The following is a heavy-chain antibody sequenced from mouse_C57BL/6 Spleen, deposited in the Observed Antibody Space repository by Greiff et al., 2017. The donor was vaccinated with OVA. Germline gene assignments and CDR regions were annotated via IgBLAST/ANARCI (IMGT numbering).Heavy chain of an antibody. CDR1: GYAFSSYW. D-gene: IGHD2-5*01. J-gene: IGHJ3*01. CDR3: ARYYSNPEGVWFAD. Sequence: QVQLQQSGAELVKPGASVKISCKASGYAFSSYWMNWVKQRPGKGLEWIGQIYPGDGDTNYNGKFKGKATLTADKSSSTAYMQLSSLTSEDSAVYSWARYYSNPEGVWFADWGQGTLVTVSA. CDR2: IYPGDGDT. V-gene: IGHV1-80*01.